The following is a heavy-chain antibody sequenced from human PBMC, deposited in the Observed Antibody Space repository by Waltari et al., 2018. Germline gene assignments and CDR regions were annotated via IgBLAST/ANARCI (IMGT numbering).Heavy chain of an antibody. CDR1: GYSFTSYW. D-gene: IGHD1-20*01. V-gene: IGHV5-51*01. CDR2: LDPGDSDT. J-gene: IGHJ6*03. Sequence: EVQLVQSGAEVKKPGESLKISCKGSGYSFTSYWIGWVRQMPGKGLEWMGILDPGDSDTRYSPSFQGQVTISADKSISTAYLQWSSLKASDTAMYYCARQAGITGTTSYYYMDVWGKGTTVTVSS. CDR3: ARQAGITGTTSYYYMDV.